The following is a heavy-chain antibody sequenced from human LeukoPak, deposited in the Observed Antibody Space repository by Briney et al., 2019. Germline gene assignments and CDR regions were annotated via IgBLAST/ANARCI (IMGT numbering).Heavy chain of an antibody. D-gene: IGHD2-15*01. Sequence: PSETLSLTCTVSGGSISSYYWSWIRQPPGKGLEWIGLIYSSGSTLLNPSLKTRVAMSLDLTKNQLSLRLTSLTAADTAVYYCAREGSGGYFDLWGRGTLVTVSS. CDR3: AREGSGGYFDL. CDR2: IYSSGST. J-gene: IGHJ2*01. CDR1: GGSISSYY. V-gene: IGHV4-4*07.